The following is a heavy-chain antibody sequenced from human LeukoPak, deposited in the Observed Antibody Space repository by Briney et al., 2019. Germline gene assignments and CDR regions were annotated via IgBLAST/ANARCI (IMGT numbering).Heavy chain of an antibody. CDR1: AYSISSGNY. J-gene: IGHJ4*02. D-gene: IGHD3-10*01. V-gene: IGHV4-38-2*02. CDR3: ARHDPTMVRY. Sequence: PSETLSLTCTVSAYSISSGNYWGWIRQPPGKGLEWIGSIYNSGSTYHNPSLKSRVTISVDTSKNQFSLKLSSVTAADTAVYHCARHDPTMVRYWGQGTLVTVSS. CDR2: IYNSGST.